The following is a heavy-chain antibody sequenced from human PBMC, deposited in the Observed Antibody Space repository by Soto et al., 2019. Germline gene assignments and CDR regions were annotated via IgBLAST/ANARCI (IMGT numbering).Heavy chain of an antibody. CDR2: MNPNSGNT. CDR3: TRRGCSTTGCYFN. J-gene: IGHJ4*02. D-gene: IGHD2-2*01. V-gene: IGHV1-8*01. CDR1: GDTFTSYD. Sequence: GASLKVCCKASGDTFTSYDINWVRQATGQGLEWMGWMNPNSGNTGYAQKFQGRVTMTRNTSISTAYMELNSLRAEDAAVYYCTRRGCSTTGCYFNWGRGTLVTVSS.